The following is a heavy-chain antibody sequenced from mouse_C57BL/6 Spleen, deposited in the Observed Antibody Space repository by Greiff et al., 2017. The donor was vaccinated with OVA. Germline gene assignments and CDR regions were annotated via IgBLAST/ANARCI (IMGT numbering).Heavy chain of an antibody. J-gene: IGHJ2*01. CDR2: IRNKANGYTT. Sequence: EVQVVESGGGLVQPGGSLSLSCTASGFTFTDYYMSWVRQPPGKALEWLGFIRNKANGYTTEYSASVKGRFTISRENSQSILYLQMNALRAEDSATYYCARYGLYFDYWGQGTTLTVSS. V-gene: IGHV7-3*01. CDR1: GFTFTDYY. CDR3: ARYGLYFDY.